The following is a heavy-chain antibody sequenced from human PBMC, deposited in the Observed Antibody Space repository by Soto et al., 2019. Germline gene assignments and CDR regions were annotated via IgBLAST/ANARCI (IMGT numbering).Heavy chain of an antibody. CDR1: GYSFTSYW. Sequence: PXDSLTISCKGSGYSFTSYWISWVRQMRGKGLEWMGRIDPSDSYTNYSPSFQGHVTISADKSISTAYLQWSSLKASDTAMYYCASYIAARGYYGMDVWGQGTTVTVSS. CDR3: ASYIAARGYYGMDV. D-gene: IGHD6-6*01. V-gene: IGHV5-10-1*01. CDR2: IDPSDSYT. J-gene: IGHJ6*02.